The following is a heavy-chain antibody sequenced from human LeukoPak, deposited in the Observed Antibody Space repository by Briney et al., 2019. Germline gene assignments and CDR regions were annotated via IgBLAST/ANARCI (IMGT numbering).Heavy chain of an antibody. J-gene: IGHJ2*01. Sequence: SETLSLTCTVSGGSISSSSYYWGWIRQPPGKGLEWIGSIYYSGSTYYNPSLKSRVTISVDTSKNQFSLKLSSVTAADTAVYYCARHHYYDGSGYYFNNWYFDLWGRGTLVTVSS. CDR2: IYYSGST. V-gene: IGHV4-39*01. CDR1: GGSISSSSYY. CDR3: ARHHYYDGSGYYFNNWYFDL. D-gene: IGHD3-22*01.